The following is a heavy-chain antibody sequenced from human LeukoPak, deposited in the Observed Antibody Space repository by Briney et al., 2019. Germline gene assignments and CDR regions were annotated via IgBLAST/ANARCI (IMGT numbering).Heavy chain of an antibody. Sequence: GGSLRLSCAASGFTFSSYWMHWVRQAPGKGLVWVSRINSDGSSTSYADSVKGRFTISRDNAKNTLYLQMNSLRAEDTAVHYCARDGYSSGYINYWGQGTLVTVSS. D-gene: IGHD3-22*01. CDR3: ARDGYSSGYINY. CDR2: INSDGSST. CDR1: GFTFSSYW. V-gene: IGHV3-74*01. J-gene: IGHJ4*02.